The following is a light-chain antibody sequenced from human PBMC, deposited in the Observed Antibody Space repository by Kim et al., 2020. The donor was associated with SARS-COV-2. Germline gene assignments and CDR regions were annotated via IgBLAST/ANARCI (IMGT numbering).Light chain of an antibody. Sequence: DIQLTQSLTTLSASVGDTVIITCRASQRIGSWLAWYQQKPGKAPKLLIYQASSLENGVPSRFSGSGSETEFTLTISTLQPDDCATYYCQQYDSYPETFGQGTKVDIK. CDR3: QQYDSYPET. J-gene: IGKJ1*01. V-gene: IGKV1-5*03. CDR1: QRIGSW. CDR2: QAS.